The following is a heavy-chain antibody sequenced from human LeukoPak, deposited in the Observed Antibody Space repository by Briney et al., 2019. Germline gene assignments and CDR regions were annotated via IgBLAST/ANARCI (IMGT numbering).Heavy chain of an antibody. CDR3: ARGRGSGSYYYYYYYMDV. Sequence: SETLSLTCAVYGGSFSGYYWSWIRQRRGMGLEGIGEINHSGSTNYNPSLKSRVTISVDTSKNQFSLKLSFVTAADTAVYYCARGRGSGSYYYYYYYMDVWGKGTTVTVSS. J-gene: IGHJ6*03. V-gene: IGHV4-34*01. D-gene: IGHD3-10*01. CDR2: INHSGST. CDR1: GGSFSGYY.